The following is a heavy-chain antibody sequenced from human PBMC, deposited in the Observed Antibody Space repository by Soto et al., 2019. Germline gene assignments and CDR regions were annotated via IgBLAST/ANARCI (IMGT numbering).Heavy chain of an antibody. CDR1: GGSVNSDSYY. CDR2: IYYNGNT. D-gene: IGHD1-1*01. CDR3: AREYCNSPAAFDH. V-gene: IGHV4-61*01. Sequence: SETLSLTCIVSGGSVNSDSYYWSWIRQPPGKALEWIGYIYYNGNTNYNPSLKSRVTISVDTSRNQFSLNLSSVTAADTAVFYCAREYCNSPAAFDHWGRGTLATVSS. J-gene: IGHJ4*02.